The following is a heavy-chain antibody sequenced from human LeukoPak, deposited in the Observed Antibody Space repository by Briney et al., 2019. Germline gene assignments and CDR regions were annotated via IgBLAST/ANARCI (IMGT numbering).Heavy chain of an antibody. CDR3: ARGMPPRRNYDSSGYYSYYFDY. D-gene: IGHD3-22*01. Sequence: ASVKVSCKASGYTFTSYGIIWVRQAPGQGLEWMGWISAYNGNTKYAQKFQGRVTMTTDTSTSTAYMKLRSLRSDDTAVYYCARGMPPRRNYDSSGYYSYYFDYWGQGTLVTVSS. J-gene: IGHJ4*02. CDR2: ISAYNGNT. V-gene: IGHV1-18*01. CDR1: GYTFTSYG.